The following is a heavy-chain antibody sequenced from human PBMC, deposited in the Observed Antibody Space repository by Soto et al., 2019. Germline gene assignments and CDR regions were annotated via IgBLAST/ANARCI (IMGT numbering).Heavy chain of an antibody. CDR3: VKNSGWFNS. D-gene: IGHD3-10*01. Sequence: VGSLRLSCAASGFMFSTTDMSWVRQAPGKGLEWVTTIEGSGTITYYADSVRGRFTISRDNSKNTVYLQMDSLTADDTAVYYCVKNSGWFNSWGQGTLVTVSS. CDR1: GFMFSTTD. V-gene: IGHV3-23*01. J-gene: IGHJ5*01. CDR2: IEGSGTIT.